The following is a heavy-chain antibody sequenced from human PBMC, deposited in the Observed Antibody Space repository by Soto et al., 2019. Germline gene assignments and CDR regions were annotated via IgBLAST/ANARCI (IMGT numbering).Heavy chain of an antibody. D-gene: IGHD1-20*01. Sequence: EVQLVESGGGLVKPGGSLRLSCAASGFSFSTFTMNWVRQSPGKGLEWVSSIDTSSTYIYYADSVTGRFTISRDNAKKSVNLQMHSLRAEDTAVYYCARETGSYNWTDGLMDVWGQGTTVTVSS. CDR2: IDTSSTYI. CDR3: ARETGSYNWTDGLMDV. CDR1: GFSFSTFT. J-gene: IGHJ6*02. V-gene: IGHV3-21*02.